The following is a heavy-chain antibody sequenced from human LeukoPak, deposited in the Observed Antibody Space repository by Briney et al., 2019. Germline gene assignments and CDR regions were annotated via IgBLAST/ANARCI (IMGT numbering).Heavy chain of an antibody. CDR1: GFTFSSDA. J-gene: IGHJ4*02. V-gene: IGHV3-23*01. Sequence: GGSLRLSCAASGFTFSSDAMSWVRQAPGKGREWVAAISGIGVSTYYADSVKGRFTISRDNSKNTLYLQMNSLRAVDTAVYYCAKVRGYGLWSGYYGFFDYWGQGTLVTVSS. CDR2: ISGIGVST. D-gene: IGHD3-3*01. CDR3: AKVRGYGLWSGYYGFFDY.